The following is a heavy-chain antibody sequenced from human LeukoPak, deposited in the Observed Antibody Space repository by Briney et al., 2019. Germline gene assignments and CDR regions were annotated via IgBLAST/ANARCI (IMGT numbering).Heavy chain of an antibody. D-gene: IGHD1-14*01. Sequence: SETLSLTCTVSGGSISNYYWSWIRQPSGKGLEWIGRIYTSGNTHYNPSLMGRVTMSVDTSKNQFSLKLRSVTAADTAVYYCARVGPDGSYFDYWGQGALVTVSS. CDR2: IYTSGNT. V-gene: IGHV4-4*07. J-gene: IGHJ4*02. CDR3: ARVGPDGSYFDY. CDR1: GGSISNYY.